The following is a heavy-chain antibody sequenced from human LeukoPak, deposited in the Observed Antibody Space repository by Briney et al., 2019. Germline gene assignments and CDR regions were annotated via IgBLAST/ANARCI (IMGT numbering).Heavy chain of an antibody. V-gene: IGHV4-30-2*01. Sequence: SQTLPLTCAVSGGSISSGGYSWSWIRQPPGKGLEWIGYIYHSGSTYYNPSLKSRVTISVDRSKNQFSLKLSSVTAADTAVYYCAGGGDKIDYWGQGTLVTVSS. CDR3: AGGGDKIDY. CDR1: GGSISSGGYS. D-gene: IGHD4-23*01. J-gene: IGHJ4*02. CDR2: IYHSGST.